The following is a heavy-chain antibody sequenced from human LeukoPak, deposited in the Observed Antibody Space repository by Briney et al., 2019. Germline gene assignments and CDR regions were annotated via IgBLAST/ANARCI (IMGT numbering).Heavy chain of an antibody. CDR1: GYTFTSYG. CDR3: ARGYGSGSYFSPSLWY. D-gene: IGHD3-10*01. CDR2: ISAYNGNT. V-gene: IGHV1-18*01. Sequence: ASVKVSCKASGYTFTSYGISWVRQAPGQGREWMGWISAYNGNTNYAQKLQGRVTMTTDTSTGTAYMELRSLRSDDTAVYYCARGYGSGSYFSPSLWYWGQGTLVTVSS. J-gene: IGHJ4*02.